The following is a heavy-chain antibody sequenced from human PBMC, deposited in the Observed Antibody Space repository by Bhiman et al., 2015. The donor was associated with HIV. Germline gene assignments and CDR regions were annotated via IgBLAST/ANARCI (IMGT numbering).Heavy chain of an antibody. CDR2: IKSETDGGTT. CDR3: TTDQEFTLDY. D-gene: IGHD2-15*01. CDR1: GFTFFNTW. V-gene: IGHV3-15*01. Sequence: VQLVESGGRLGKAWGGPVRLSCAASGFTFFNTWMSWVRQSPGKGLEWVGRIKSETDGGTTAYAAPVKGRFTISRDDSKNTLYLQMNSLKTEDTAVYYCTTDQEFTLDYWGQGTLVTVSS. J-gene: IGHJ4*02.